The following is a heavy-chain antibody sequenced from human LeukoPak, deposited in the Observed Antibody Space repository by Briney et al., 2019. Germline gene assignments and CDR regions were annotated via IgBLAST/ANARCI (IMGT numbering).Heavy chain of an antibody. CDR1: GYTFTGYY. J-gene: IGHJ4*02. D-gene: IGHD3-16*01. Sequence: ASVKVSCKASGYTFTGYYMHWVRQAPGQGLEWMGWINPNSGGTNYAQKFQGRVTMTRDTSISTAYMELSRLRSDDTAVYYCAREDGMITFGGVDYWGQGTLVTVSS. V-gene: IGHV1-2*02. CDR3: AREDGMITFGGVDY. CDR2: INPNSGGT.